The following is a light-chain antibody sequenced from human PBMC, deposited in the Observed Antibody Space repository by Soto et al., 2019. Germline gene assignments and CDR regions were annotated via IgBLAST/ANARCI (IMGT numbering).Light chain of an antibody. V-gene: IGLV2-14*01. CDR3: SSYTSTSTLV. J-gene: IGLJ3*02. CDR1: SSDIGTYNY. CDR2: EVS. Sequence: QSALTQPASTSWSPGQSITISCIGTSSDIGTYNYVSWYQQYPGKAPKLMIYEVSTRPSGVSNRFSGSKSGNTASLTISGLQAEDEADYYCSSYTSTSTLVFGGGTKVTV.